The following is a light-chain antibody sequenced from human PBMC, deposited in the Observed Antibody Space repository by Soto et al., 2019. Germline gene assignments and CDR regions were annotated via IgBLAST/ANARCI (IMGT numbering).Light chain of an antibody. CDR2: EVS. CDR1: NSDVGGYNY. J-gene: IGLJ1*01. CDR3: SSYTSISTLYV. V-gene: IGLV2-14*01. Sequence: QSVLTQPASVSGSPGQSIIISCTGTNSDVGGYNYVSWYQQHPGKAPELMIYEVSHRPSGVSNRFSGSKSDNTASLTISGLQAEDEADYYCSSYTSISTLYVFGTGTKLTVL.